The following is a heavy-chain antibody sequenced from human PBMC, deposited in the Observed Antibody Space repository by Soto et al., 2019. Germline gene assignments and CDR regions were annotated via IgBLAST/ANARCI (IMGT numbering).Heavy chain of an antibody. V-gene: IGHV1-18*01. CDR3: ARDHALGVAARLVDY. Sequence: ASVKVSCKASGYTFTSYGISWVRQAPGQGLEWMGWISAYNGNTNYAQKLQGRVTMTTDTSTSTAYMELRSLRSDDTAVYYCARDHALGVAARLVDYWGQGTLVTVSS. D-gene: IGHD6-6*01. J-gene: IGHJ4*02. CDR1: GYTFTSYG. CDR2: ISAYNGNT.